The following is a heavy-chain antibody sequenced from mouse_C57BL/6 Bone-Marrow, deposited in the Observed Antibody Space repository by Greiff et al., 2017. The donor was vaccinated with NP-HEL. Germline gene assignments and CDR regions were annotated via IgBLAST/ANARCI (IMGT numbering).Heavy chain of an antibody. D-gene: IGHD3-2*02. CDR3: ASETAQAVAY. Sequence: QVQLQQSGAELVMPGASVKLSCKASGYTFTSYWMHWVKQRPGQGLEWIGEIDPSDSYTNYNQKFKGKSTLTVDKSSSTAYMQLSSLTSEDSAVYYCASETAQAVAYWGQGTLVTVSA. CDR2: IDPSDSYT. J-gene: IGHJ3*01. CDR1: GYTFTSYW. V-gene: IGHV1-69*01.